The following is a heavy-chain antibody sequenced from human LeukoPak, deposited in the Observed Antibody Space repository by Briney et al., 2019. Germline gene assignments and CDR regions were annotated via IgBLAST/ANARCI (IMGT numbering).Heavy chain of an antibody. D-gene: IGHD6-19*01. J-gene: IGHJ3*02. CDR2: IYYSGRT. CDR3: ARRSSGQHHDAYDI. Sequence: PSDTLSLTCAVSGGAISSSSYYWGWIRQPPGKGLQWIGNIYYSGRTYYNPSVKSRVTISVDTSKNQFSLPLSSVTAADTAVYSCARRSSGQHHDAYDIWGQGTMVTVSS. CDR1: GGAISSSSYY. V-gene: IGHV4-39*01.